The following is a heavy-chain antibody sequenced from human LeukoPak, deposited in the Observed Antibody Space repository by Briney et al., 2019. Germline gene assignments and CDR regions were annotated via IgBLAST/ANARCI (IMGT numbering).Heavy chain of an antibody. Sequence: ASVTVSCKASGYTFTNYAISWVRQAPGQGLEWMGWINPNSGGTNYAQKFQGWVTMTRDTSITTVYMELTSLKSDDTAVYYCARDRTTMIRGVTLPLNYFDSWGQGTLVTVSS. V-gene: IGHV1-2*04. D-gene: IGHD3-10*01. CDR1: GYTFTNYA. CDR2: INPNSGGT. CDR3: ARDRTTMIRGVTLPLNYFDS. J-gene: IGHJ4*02.